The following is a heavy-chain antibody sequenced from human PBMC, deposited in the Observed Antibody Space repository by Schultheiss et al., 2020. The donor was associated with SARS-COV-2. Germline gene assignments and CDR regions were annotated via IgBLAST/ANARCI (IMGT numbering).Heavy chain of an antibody. J-gene: IGHJ5*02. CDR1: GYTFTSYD. V-gene: IGHV1-46*01. Sequence: ASVKVSCKASGYTFTSYDINWVRQATGQGLEWMGIINPSGGSTSYAQKFQGRVTMTRDTSTSTVYMELSSLRSEDTAVYYCARSAGWFDPWGQGTLVTVSS. CDR2: INPSGGST. CDR3: ARSAGWFDP.